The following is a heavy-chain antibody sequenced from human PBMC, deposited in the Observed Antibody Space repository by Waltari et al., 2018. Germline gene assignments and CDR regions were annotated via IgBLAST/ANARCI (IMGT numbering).Heavy chain of an antibody. V-gene: IGHV4-59*11. D-gene: IGHD2-15*01. J-gene: IGHJ1*01. CDR3: ARNSPAEYFQH. CDR1: GGSISSHY. Sequence: QVQLQESGPGLVKPSETLSLTCTVSGGSISSHYWSWIRQPPGKGLEWIGYIYYSGSTNYNPSLKSRVTKSVDTSKNQVSLKLSSVTAADTAVYYCARNSPAEYFQHWGQGTLVTVSS. CDR2: IYYSGST.